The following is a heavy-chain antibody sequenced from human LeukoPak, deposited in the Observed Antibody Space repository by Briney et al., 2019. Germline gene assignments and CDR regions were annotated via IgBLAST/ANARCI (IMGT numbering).Heavy chain of an antibody. CDR2: IKQDGSEK. V-gene: IGHV3-7*01. D-gene: IGHD1-26*01. CDR1: GYTFSAYW. Sequence: GGSLRLSCAASGYTFSAYWMSWVRQPPGKGLEWVANIKQDGSEKYYVDSVKGRFTISRDNAKNSLYLQMNSLRAEDTAVYYCARHSGTYPFDYWGQGTLVTVSS. CDR3: ARHSGTYPFDY. J-gene: IGHJ4*02.